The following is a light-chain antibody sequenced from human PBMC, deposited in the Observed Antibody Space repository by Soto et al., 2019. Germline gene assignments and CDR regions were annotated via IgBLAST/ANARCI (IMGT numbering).Light chain of an antibody. CDR3: QQRAKWPST. Sequence: EFVLTQSPDTLSLSPGETATITCRASQSVDRHVAWYQQKLGQAPRLLIYDAYTRATGVAARFTGSGSATDFSLTITSLEPADFAVYYCQQRAKWPSTFGPGTKVE. V-gene: IGKV3-11*01. J-gene: IGKJ2*02. CDR1: QSVDRH. CDR2: DAY.